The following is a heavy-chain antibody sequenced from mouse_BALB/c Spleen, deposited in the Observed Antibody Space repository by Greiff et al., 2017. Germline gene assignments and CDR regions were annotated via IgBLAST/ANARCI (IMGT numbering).Heavy chain of an antibody. V-gene: IGHV5-12-1*01. D-gene: IGHD3-1*01. CDR1: GFAFSSYD. Sequence: EVKLMESGGGLVKPGGSLKLSCAASGFAFSSYDMSWVRQTPEKRLEWVAYISSGGGSTYYPDTVKGRFTISRDNAKNTLYLQMSSLKSEDTAMYYCARRGLLGAMDYWGQGTSVTVSS. J-gene: IGHJ4*01. CDR3: ARRGLLGAMDY. CDR2: ISSGGGST.